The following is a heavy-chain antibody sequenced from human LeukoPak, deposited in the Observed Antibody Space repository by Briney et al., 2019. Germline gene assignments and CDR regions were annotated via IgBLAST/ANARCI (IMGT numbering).Heavy chain of an antibody. Sequence: LGESLKISCAASGFTVSSNYMSWVRQAPGKGLEWVSVIYSGGSTYYADSVKGRFTISRDNSKNTLYLQMNSLRAEDTAVYYCARDFDYGSGRRYYYGMDVWGQGTTVTVSS. D-gene: IGHD3-10*01. CDR3: ARDFDYGSGRRYYYGMDV. CDR1: GFTVSSNY. V-gene: IGHV3-53*01. J-gene: IGHJ6*02. CDR2: IYSGGST.